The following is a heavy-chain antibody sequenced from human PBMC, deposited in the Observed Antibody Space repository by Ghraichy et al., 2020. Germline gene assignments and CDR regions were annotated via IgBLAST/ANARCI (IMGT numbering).Heavy chain of an antibody. D-gene: IGHD5-18*01. V-gene: IGHV4-38-2*01. CDR2: IYHSGST. Sequence: SETLSLTCAVSGYSISSGYYWGWIRQPPGKGLEWIGSIYHSGSTYYNPSLKSRVTISVDTSKNQFSLKLSSVTAADTAVYYCARGSRIQLWKRPGYYFDYWGQGTLVTVSS. J-gene: IGHJ4*02. CDR3: ARGSRIQLWKRPGYYFDY. CDR1: GYSISSGYY.